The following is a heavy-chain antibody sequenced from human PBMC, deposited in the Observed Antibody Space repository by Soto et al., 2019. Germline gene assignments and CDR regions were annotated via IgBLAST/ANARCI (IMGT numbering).Heavy chain of an antibody. D-gene: IGHD2-8*01. CDR1: GGSINSSY. J-gene: IGHJ4*02. V-gene: IGHV4-59*01. CDR3: ARDGYCANGICFGGGGPFDY. CDR2: IFYSGST. Sequence: TLSLTCTVSGGSINSSYWNWIRQPPGKGLEWIGYIFYSGSTSYNPSLKSRVTISLDTSKSQFSLKLSSVTAADTAVYFCARDGYCANGICFGGGGPFDYWGQGTLVTVSS.